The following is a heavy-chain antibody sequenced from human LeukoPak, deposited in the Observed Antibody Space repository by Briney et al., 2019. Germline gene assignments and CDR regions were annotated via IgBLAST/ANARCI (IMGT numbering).Heavy chain of an antibody. Sequence: SQTLSLTCTVSGGSISSGGYYWSWIRQHPGKGLEWIGYIYYSGSTYYNPSLKSRVTISVDTSKNQFSLKLSSVTAADTAVYYCARARGILWFGELSPIYYFDYWGQGTLVTVSS. J-gene: IGHJ4*02. D-gene: IGHD3-10*01. V-gene: IGHV4-31*03. CDR2: IYYSGST. CDR1: GGSISSGGYY. CDR3: ARARGILWFGELSPIYYFDY.